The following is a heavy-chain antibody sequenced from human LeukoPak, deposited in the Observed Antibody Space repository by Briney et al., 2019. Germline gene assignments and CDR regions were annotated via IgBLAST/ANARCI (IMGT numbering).Heavy chain of an antibody. Sequence: GGSLRLSCAASGFTFSSYAMSWVRQAPGKGLEWVSAISGSGGSTYYADSVKGRFTISRDNSKNTLYLQMNSLRAEDTAVYYCATAGRALRDFDYWGQGTLVTVSS. CDR2: ISGSGGST. CDR3: ATAGRALRDFDY. D-gene: IGHD4-17*01. J-gene: IGHJ4*02. CDR1: GFTFSSYA. V-gene: IGHV3-23*01.